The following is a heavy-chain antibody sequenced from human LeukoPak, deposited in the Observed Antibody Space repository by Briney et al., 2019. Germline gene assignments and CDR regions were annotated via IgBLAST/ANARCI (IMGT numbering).Heavy chain of an antibody. CDR2: ISYDGSNK. CDR3: ARAKGLVTWSPSDY. CDR1: GFTFSSYA. V-gene: IGHV3-30*04. Sequence: HPGGSLRLSCAASGFTFSSYAMHWVRQAPGKGLKWVAVISYDGSNKYYADSVKGRFTISRDNSKNTLYLQMNSLRAEDTAVYYCARAKGLVTWSPSDYWGQGTLVTVSS. J-gene: IGHJ4*02. D-gene: IGHD2-21*02.